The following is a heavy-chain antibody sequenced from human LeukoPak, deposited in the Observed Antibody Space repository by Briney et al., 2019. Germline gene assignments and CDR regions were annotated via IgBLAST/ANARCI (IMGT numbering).Heavy chain of an antibody. V-gene: IGHV3-7*01. J-gene: IGHJ4*02. D-gene: IGHD6-19*01. CDR3: ASSSGWIIDY. Sequence: PGGSLRLSCAASGFTFGSCWMNWVRQTPGKGLEWVANIKQDGSEKYYVDSVKGRFTISRDNAKNSLFLQVNSLRAEDTAVYYCASSSGWIIDYWGQGTLVTVSS. CDR2: IKQDGSEK. CDR1: GFTFGSCW.